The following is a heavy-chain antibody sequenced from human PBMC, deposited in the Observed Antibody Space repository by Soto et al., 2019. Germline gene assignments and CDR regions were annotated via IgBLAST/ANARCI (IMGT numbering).Heavy chain of an antibody. V-gene: IGHV1-69*13. Sequence: ASVDVCCKASGGTFSSYAISWVRQRPGQGLEGMGGIIPIFGTANYSQKCQGRVTITADESTSTAYMELSSLRSEDTAVYYCARRYYGSGHGMDVWGQGTTVTVSS. CDR3: ARRYYGSGHGMDV. D-gene: IGHD3-10*01. CDR2: IIPIFGTA. J-gene: IGHJ6*02. CDR1: GGTFSSYA.